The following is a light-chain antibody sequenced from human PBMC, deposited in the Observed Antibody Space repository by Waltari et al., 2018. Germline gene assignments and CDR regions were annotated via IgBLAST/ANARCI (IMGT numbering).Light chain of an antibody. V-gene: IGKV4-1*01. CDR3: QQYFDTPWT. CDR1: PTVFYNSDNKNY. J-gene: IGKJ1*01. Sequence: DIVMTQSPDSLTVSLGERAPIHCKSSPTVFYNSDNKNYLSWYQQKPGQPPKLLIYWASTRESGVPDRFSGSGSGTDFDLTISDLQAEDVAVYFCQQYFDTPWTFGRGTKVEVK. CDR2: WAS.